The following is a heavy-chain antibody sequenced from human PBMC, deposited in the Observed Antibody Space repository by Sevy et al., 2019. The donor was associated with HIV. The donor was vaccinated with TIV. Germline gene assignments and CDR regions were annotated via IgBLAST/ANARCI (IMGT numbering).Heavy chain of an antibody. J-gene: IGHJ4*02. Sequence: KQSQTLSLTCAISGDSVSSNSAAWNWIRQSPSRGLEWLGRTYYRSKWYNDYVVSVKSRITINPDTSKNQFSLQLNSVTPGDTAVYYCASAGYYGSGTRLYYFDYWGQGTLVTVSS. CDR1: GDSVSSNSAA. V-gene: IGHV6-1*01. D-gene: IGHD3-10*01. CDR2: TYYRSKWYN. CDR3: ASAGYYGSGTRLYYFDY.